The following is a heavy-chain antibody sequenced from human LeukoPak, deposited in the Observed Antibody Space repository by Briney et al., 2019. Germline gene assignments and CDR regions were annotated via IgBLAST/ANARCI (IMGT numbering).Heavy chain of an antibody. CDR3: AKDLKGDFWSGYSLGAFDI. V-gene: IGHV3-9*03. Sequence: PGGSLRLSCAASGFTFDDYAMHWVRQAPGKGLEWVSGISWNSGSIGYADSVKGRFTISRDNAKNSLYPQMNSLRAEDMALYYCAKDLKGDFWSGYSLGAFDIWGQGTMVTVSS. D-gene: IGHD3-3*01. J-gene: IGHJ3*02. CDR2: ISWNSGSI. CDR1: GFTFDDYA.